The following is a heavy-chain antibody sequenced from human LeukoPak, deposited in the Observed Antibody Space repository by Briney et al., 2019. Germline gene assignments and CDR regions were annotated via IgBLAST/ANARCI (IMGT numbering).Heavy chain of an antibody. V-gene: IGHV3-30*03. CDR2: VSYDGSNK. J-gene: IGHJ4*02. D-gene: IGHD6-13*01. CDR3: AISSSSDY. CDR1: GFSFSSYG. Sequence: GRSLRLSCAASGFSFSSYGMHWVRQAPGKGLEWVAVVSYDGSNKYYADSVKGRFTISRDNSKNTLYLQMNSLRAEDTAVYYCAISSSSDYWGQGTLVTVSS.